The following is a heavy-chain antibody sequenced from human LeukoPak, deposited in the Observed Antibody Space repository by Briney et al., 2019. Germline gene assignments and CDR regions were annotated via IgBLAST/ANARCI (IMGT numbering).Heavy chain of an antibody. J-gene: IGHJ4*02. V-gene: IGHV3-72*01. Sequence: GGSLRLSCAASGFILSDHYVDWVRQAPGKGLEWVVRSRNKANSYSTEYAASVRGRFTVSRDLLKNSVYLQMNSLKTEGTAMYYCTRDESALWGQGTLVTVSS. CDR1: GFILSDHY. CDR3: TRDESAL. CDR2: SRNKANSYST.